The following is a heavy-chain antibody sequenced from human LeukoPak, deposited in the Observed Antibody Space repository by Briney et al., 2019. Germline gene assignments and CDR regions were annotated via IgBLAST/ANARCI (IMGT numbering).Heavy chain of an antibody. CDR2: IYYSGST. Sequence: SETLSLTCTVSGGSVSSGSYYWSWIRQPPGKGLEWIGYIYYSGSTNYNPSLKSRVTISVDTSKNQFSLKLSSVTAADTAVYYCARLGFDPWGQGTLVTVSS. CDR3: ARLGFDP. V-gene: IGHV4-61*01. J-gene: IGHJ5*02. CDR1: GGSVSSGSYY.